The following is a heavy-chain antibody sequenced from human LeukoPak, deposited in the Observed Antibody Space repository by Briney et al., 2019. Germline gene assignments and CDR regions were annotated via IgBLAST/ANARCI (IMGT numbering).Heavy chain of an antibody. CDR2: IYYSGST. D-gene: IGHD3-16*02. CDR3: ARQVITFGGVIVSDY. J-gene: IGHJ4*02. CDR1: GVSISSGGYY. Sequence: SETLSLTCTVSGVSISSGGYYWSWIRQHPGKGLEWIGYIYYSGSTYYNPSLKSRVTISVDASKNQFSLKLSSVTAADTAVYYCARQVITFGGVIVSDYWGQGTLVTVSS. V-gene: IGHV4-31*03.